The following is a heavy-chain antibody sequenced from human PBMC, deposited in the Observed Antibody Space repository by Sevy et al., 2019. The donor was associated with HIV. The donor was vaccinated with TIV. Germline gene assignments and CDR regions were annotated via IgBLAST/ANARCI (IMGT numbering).Heavy chain of an antibody. J-gene: IGHJ4*02. CDR1: GFTFGGYN. D-gene: IGHD4-4*01. CDR2: ISGTSSYM. V-gene: IGHV3-21*04. Sequence: GGSLRLSCAASGFTFGGYNMNWVRQAPGKGLEWVSSISGTSSYMYYADSVKGRFIISRDNAKNSLYLQMNSLRDEDTAVYYCARDYSNSPIYKNDDWGQGTLVTVSS. CDR3: ARDYSNSPIYKNDD.